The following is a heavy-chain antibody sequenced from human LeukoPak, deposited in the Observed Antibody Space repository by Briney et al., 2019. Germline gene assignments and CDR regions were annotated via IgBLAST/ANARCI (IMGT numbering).Heavy chain of an antibody. CDR2: IYYSGTT. Sequence: SETLSLTCTVSGGSISSYYWSWIRQPPGKGLEWIGYIYYSGTTEYNPSLKSRVTISVDTSKNQFSLKLTSVTAADTAVYYCARDEVGAFRLDYFDYWGQGTLVTVSS. D-gene: IGHD1-26*01. V-gene: IGHV4-59*01. CDR1: GGSISSYY. CDR3: ARDEVGAFRLDYFDY. J-gene: IGHJ4*02.